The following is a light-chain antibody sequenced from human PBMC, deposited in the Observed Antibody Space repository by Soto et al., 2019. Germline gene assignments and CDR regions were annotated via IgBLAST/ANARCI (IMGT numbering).Light chain of an antibody. J-gene: IGLJ1*01. V-gene: IGLV2-14*01. Sequence: QSALTQPASVSGSPGQSITISCTGASSDIGGFYYVSWYQHHPGKDPKLMIYQVSNRPSGVSNRFSGSKSGNTASLTISGLQAEDDADYFCSSYSISSTFYVFGAGTKGTVL. CDR2: QVS. CDR3: SSYSISSTFYV. CDR1: SSDIGGFYY.